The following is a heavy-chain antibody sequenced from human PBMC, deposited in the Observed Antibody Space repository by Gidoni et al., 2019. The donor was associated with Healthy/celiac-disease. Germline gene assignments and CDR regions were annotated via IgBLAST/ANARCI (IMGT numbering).Heavy chain of an antibody. D-gene: IGHD4-17*01. CDR2: INAGNGNT. Sequence: QVQLVQSGAEVKKPGASVKVSCKASGYTFTSYAMHWVRKAPGQRLEWMGWINAGNGNTKYSQKFQGRVTITSDTSASTASASTAYMELSSLRSEDTAVYYCARARRGGMTTVTTYYFDYWGQGTLVTVSS. CDR3: ARARRGGMTTVTTYYFDY. V-gene: IGHV1-3*01. J-gene: IGHJ4*02. CDR1: GYTFTSYA.